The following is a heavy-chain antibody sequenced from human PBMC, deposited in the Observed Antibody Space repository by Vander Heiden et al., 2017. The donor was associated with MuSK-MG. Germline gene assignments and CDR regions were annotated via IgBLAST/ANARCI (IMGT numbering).Heavy chain of an antibody. D-gene: IGHD3-16*01. CDR3: AKDRLGAGP. CDR1: GFTFSSYG. Sequence: QVQLVESGGGVVQPGRSLRLSCAASGFTFSSYGMHWVRQAPGKGLEWVAVISYDGRKKYYADSVKGRFTISRDNSKNTLYLQMNSLRAEDTAVYYCAKDRLGAGPWGQGTLVTVSS. V-gene: IGHV3-30*18. CDR2: ISYDGRKK. J-gene: IGHJ5*02.